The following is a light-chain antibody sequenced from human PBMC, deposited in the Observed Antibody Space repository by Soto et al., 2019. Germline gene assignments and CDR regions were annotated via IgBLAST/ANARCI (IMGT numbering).Light chain of an antibody. J-gene: IGLJ1*01. Sequence: QSVLTQPPSASGTPGQRVTISCPGSSSNDGGNPVNRYQRGPTTDHKLLDYTNTQRPSGVPDPFSGSKSGTSASLAISGLQSEDEADYQCASWDDSLNGPVFRTGTKV. CDR3: ASWDDSLNGPV. V-gene: IGLV1-44*01. CDR2: TNT. CDR1: SSNDGGNP.